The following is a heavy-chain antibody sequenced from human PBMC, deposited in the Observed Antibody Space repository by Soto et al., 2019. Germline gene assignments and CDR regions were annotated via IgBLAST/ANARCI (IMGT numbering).Heavy chain of an antibody. CDR2: IIPIFGTA. CDR3: ASGPLDCISTSCRVYYFDY. D-gene: IGHD2-2*01. CDR1: GGTFSSYA. Sequence: SVKVSCKASGGTFSSYAISWVRQAPGQGLEWMGGIIPIFGTANYAQKFQGRVTITADESTSTAYMELSSLRSEDTAVYYCASGPLDCISTSCRVYYFDYWGQGTLVTVSS. J-gene: IGHJ4*02. V-gene: IGHV1-69*13.